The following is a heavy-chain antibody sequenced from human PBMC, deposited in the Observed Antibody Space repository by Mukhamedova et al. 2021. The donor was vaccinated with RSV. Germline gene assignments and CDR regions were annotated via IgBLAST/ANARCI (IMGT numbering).Heavy chain of an antibody. CDR3: AKDRDYWTDFFLYGMDV. CDR2: TSYDGSKE. V-gene: IGHV3-30*18. Sequence: QSPGKGLEWVALTSYDGSKEYYADSVKGRFTISRDNSKNTVFLQMRSLRPEDTAVYYCAKDRDYWTDFFLYGMDVWVQGTTVTVSS. D-gene: IGHD3/OR15-3a*01. J-gene: IGHJ6*02.